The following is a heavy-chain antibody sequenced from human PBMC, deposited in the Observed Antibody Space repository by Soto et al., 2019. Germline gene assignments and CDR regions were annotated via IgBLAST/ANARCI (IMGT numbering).Heavy chain of an antibody. CDR2: IYYSGST. CDR3: ARANLCTNGVCYTRFDY. D-gene: IGHD2-8*01. Sequence: SETLSLTCTVSGGSISSYYWSWIRQPPGKGLEWIGYIYYSGSTNYNPSLKSRVTISVDTSKNQFSLNLSSVTAADTAVYYCARANLCTNGVCYTRFDYWGQGTLVTVSS. CDR1: GGSISSYY. V-gene: IGHV4-59*01. J-gene: IGHJ4*02.